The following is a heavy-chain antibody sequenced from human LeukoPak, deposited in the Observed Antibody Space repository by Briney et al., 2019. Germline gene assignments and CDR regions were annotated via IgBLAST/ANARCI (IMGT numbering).Heavy chain of an antibody. CDR1: GFTFGDYA. V-gene: IGHV3-49*03. CDR3: TRGGYYDSSGYYYVPDYFDY. CDR2: IRSKAYGGTT. D-gene: IGHD3-22*01. Sequence: GRSLRLSCTASGFTFGDYAMSWFRQAPGKGLEWVGFIRSKAYGGTTEYAASVKGRFTIPRDDSKSIAYLQMNSLKTEDTAVYYCTRGGYYDSSGYYYVPDYFDYWGQGTLVTVPS. J-gene: IGHJ4*02.